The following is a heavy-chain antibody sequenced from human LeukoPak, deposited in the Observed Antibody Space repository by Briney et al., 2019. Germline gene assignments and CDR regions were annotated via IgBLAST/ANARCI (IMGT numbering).Heavy chain of an antibody. CDR2: ICGIGSPI. V-gene: IGHV3-11*01. Sequence: PGGALRLSCAASGFTFSDYYMGWIRQAPGKGVERGSYICGIGSPISYAASVHAPFTISSDNTKKSLYLQMNSLRAEDSAVYYCGRDFGLTGTKRSFDIWGQGTMVTVSS. CDR3: GRDFGLTGTKRSFDI. CDR1: GFTFSDYY. D-gene: IGHD1-7*01. J-gene: IGHJ3*02.